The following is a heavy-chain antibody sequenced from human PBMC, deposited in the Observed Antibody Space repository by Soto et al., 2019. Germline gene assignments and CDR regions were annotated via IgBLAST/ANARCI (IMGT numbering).Heavy chain of an antibody. CDR3: ARGGYYFDY. CDR1: GFTFKSYE. Sequence: VQLVESGGGLVQPGGSLRLSCAASGFTFKSYEMNWVRQAPGKGLEWISYITSGGSTIYYAESVKGRFTTSRDNAKNSLDLQMNSLRAEDTAVYYCARGGYYFDYWGQGALVTVSS. J-gene: IGHJ4*02. V-gene: IGHV3-48*03. CDR2: ITSGGSTI.